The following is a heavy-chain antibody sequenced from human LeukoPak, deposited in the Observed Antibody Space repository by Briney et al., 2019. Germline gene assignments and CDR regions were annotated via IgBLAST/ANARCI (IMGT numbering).Heavy chain of an antibody. CDR3: ARGRSGWSNDAFDI. D-gene: IGHD6-19*01. V-gene: IGHV1-2*02. Sequence: VRFSCKASGYTFTGYYISLVRLSLGQGLEWMGWINSNSGDTNYAQQFQGRVTLARDTSISTAYMELSRLKSDDTAVYYCARGRSGWSNDAFDIWGQGTMVTVSS. CDR1: GYTFTGYY. CDR2: INSNSGDT. J-gene: IGHJ3*02.